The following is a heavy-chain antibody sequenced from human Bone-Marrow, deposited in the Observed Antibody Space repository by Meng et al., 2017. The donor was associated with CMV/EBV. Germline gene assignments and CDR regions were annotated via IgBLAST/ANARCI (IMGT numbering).Heavy chain of an antibody. V-gene: IGHV3-21*01. CDR1: GFTVSSNY. Sequence: GGSLRLSCAASGFTVSSNYMSWIRQAPGKGLEWVSSISSSSSYIYYADSVKGRFTISRDNAKNSLYLQMNSLRAEDTAVYYCARGNGGRYCSSTSCYLYGMDVWGQGTTVTVSS. J-gene: IGHJ6*02. CDR2: ISSSSSYI. CDR3: ARGNGGRYCSSTSCYLYGMDV. D-gene: IGHD2-2*01.